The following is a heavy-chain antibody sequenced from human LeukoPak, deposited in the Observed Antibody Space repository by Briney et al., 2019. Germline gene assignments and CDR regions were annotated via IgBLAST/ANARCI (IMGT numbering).Heavy chain of an antibody. D-gene: IGHD1-14*01. J-gene: IGHJ4*02. CDR1: GFTFSSYS. CDR3: ARKGNPDYFDY. CDR2: ISSSSSYI. Sequence: GGSLRLSCAASGFTFSSYSMNWVRQAPGKGLEWVSSISSSSSYIYYADSVKGRFTISRDNAKNSLYLQMNSLRAEDTAVYYCARKGNPDYFDYWGQGTLVTVSS. V-gene: IGHV3-21*01.